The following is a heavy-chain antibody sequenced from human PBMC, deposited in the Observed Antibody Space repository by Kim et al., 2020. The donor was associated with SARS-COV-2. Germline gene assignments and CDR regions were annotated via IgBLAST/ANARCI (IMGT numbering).Heavy chain of an antibody. CDR1: GFTVSSNY. V-gene: IGHV3-53*01. J-gene: IGHJ3*02. Sequence: GGSLRLSCAASGFTVSSNYMSWVRQAPGKGLEWVSVIYSGGSTYYADSVKGRFTISRDNSKNTLYLQMNSLRAEDTAVYYCARDGSSWPDAFDIWGQWTMVTVSS. D-gene: IGHD6-13*01. CDR2: IYSGGST. CDR3: ARDGSSWPDAFDI.